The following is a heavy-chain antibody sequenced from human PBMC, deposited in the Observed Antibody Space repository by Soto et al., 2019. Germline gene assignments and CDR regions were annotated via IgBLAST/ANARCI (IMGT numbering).Heavy chain of an antibody. D-gene: IGHD5-12*01. V-gene: IGHV1-2*02. CDR3: ARDGEWLKRNYYYYNGMDV. Sequence: QVQLVQSGAEVKKPGASVKVSCKASGYTFSGYYMYWVRQAPGQGLEWMGWINPNSGGTTYGQKFQGRVTMTRDTSISTAYMELSRLRSDDTAVYYCARDGEWLKRNYYYYNGMDVWGQGTTVTVSS. CDR2: INPNSGGT. J-gene: IGHJ6*02. CDR1: GYTFSGYY.